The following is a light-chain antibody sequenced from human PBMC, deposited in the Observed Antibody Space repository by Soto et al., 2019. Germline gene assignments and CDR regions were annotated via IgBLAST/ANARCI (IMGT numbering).Light chain of an antibody. Sequence: QSVLTQSPSASASLGASVKVTCTLSSGHSSYAIAWHQQQPEKGPRYLMKVNSDGSHSKGDGIPDRFSGSSSGAERYLTISSLQSEDEADYYCQTWGTGIQVFGGGTKVTVL. CDR3: QTWGTGIQV. V-gene: IGLV4-69*01. CDR2: VNSDGSH. J-gene: IGLJ2*01. CDR1: SGHSSYA.